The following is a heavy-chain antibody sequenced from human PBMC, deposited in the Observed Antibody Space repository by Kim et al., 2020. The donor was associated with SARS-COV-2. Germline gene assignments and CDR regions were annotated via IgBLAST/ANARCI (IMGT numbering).Heavy chain of an antibody. V-gene: IGHV3-74*01. Sequence: GGSLRLSCAASGFSFSSYWMHWVRQAPGKGLVWLSRVNSDGSRTTRADSVRGRFTISRDNAKKTLYLHLTSLRAEDTAIYDCAGEDIAIVAIDHWGQGTLVTVS. CDR3: AGEDIAIVAIDH. CDR1: GFSFSSYW. J-gene: IGHJ4*02. CDR2: VNSDGSRT. D-gene: IGHD5-12*01.